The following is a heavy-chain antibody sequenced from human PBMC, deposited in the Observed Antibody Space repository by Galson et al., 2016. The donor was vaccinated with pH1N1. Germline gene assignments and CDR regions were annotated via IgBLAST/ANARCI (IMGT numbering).Heavy chain of an antibody. J-gene: IGHJ2*01. V-gene: IGHV1-24*01. D-gene: IGHD1-26*01. CDR2: FDPEDDKP. Sequence: SVKVSCKVSGHTLSELAIHWVRRTPGKGLEWMGGFDPEDDKPFYAQTFEGRVTMTQDTSTDTAYMQLSSLTSDDAAVYYCATEYRGSYYVPRYFDLWGLGTLVSVFS. CDR3: ATEYRGSYYVPRYFDL. CDR1: GHTLSELA.